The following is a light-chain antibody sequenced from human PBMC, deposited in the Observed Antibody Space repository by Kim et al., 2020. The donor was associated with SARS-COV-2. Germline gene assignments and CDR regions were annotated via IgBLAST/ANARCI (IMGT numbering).Light chain of an antibody. CDR1: QSVNSNY. V-gene: IGKV3-20*01. CDR3: QQYGSSLALT. J-gene: IGKJ4*01. Sequence: PGERATLACRASQSVNSNYLAWYQQKPGQAPRLLIYAASSRATGIPDRFSGSGSGTDFTLTISRLEPEDFALFYCQQYGSSLALTFGGGTKVDIK. CDR2: AAS.